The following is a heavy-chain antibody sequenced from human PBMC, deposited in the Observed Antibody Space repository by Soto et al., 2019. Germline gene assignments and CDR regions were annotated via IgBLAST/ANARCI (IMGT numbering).Heavy chain of an antibody. CDR2: INHSGST. CDR1: GGSFSGYY. V-gene: IGHV4-34*01. D-gene: IGHD3-10*01. J-gene: IGHJ4*02. Sequence: SETLSLTCAVYGGSFSGYYWSWIRQPPGKGLEWVGEINHSGSTNYNPSLKSRVTISVDTSKNQFSLKLSSVTAADTAVYYCARVQWFGMDGRYWGQGTLVTVSS. CDR3: ARVQWFGMDGRY.